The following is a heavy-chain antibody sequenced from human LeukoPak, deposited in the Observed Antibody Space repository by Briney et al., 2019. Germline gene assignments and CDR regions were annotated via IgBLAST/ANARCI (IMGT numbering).Heavy chain of an antibody. D-gene: IGHD4-17*01. CDR1: GYTFTSYG. CDR3: ARDLTDYGDYPDSFDY. Sequence: ASVTVSCTASGYTFTSYGLGWVRQRPGQGLEWVGWICAYNGNTNYAQKLQGRVTMTTDTSTSIAYMELRSLRSDDTAMYYCARDLTDYGDYPDSFDYWGQGTLVTVSS. CDR2: ICAYNGNT. J-gene: IGHJ4*02. V-gene: IGHV1-18*04.